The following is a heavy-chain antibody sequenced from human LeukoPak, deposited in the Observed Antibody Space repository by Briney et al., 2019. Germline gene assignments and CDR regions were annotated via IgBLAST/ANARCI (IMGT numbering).Heavy chain of an antibody. V-gene: IGHV1-69*05. CDR3: ARASYSSGYYHDAFDI. Sequence: SVKISCKASGGTFSSYAISWVRQAPGQGLEWMGGIIPIFGTAHYAQKFQGRVTITTDESTSTAYMELSSLRSEDTAVYYCARASYSSGYYHDAFDIWGQGTMVTVSS. J-gene: IGHJ3*02. D-gene: IGHD3-22*01. CDR2: IIPIFGTA. CDR1: GGTFSSYA.